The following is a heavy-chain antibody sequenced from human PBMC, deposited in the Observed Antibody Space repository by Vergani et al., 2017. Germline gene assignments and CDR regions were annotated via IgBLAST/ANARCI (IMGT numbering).Heavy chain of an antibody. J-gene: IGHJ4*02. CDR3: ARGTGLSRGMSTTTRLVYYFDY. CDR2: MNPNRGNT. CDR1: GYTFTSYD. D-gene: IGHD1-1*01. Sequence: QVQLVQSGAEVKKPGASVKVSCKASGYTFTSYDIKGVRQASGQGLEWMGWMNPNRGNTGYDQKFKGRVTMTRNTSISTAYMEMSSLRSEETAVYYCARGTGLSRGMSTTTRLVYYFDYWGQGTLVTVSS. V-gene: IGHV1-8*01.